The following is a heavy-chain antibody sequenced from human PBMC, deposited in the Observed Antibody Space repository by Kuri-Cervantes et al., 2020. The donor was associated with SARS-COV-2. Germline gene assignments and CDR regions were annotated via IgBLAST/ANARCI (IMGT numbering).Heavy chain of an antibody. Sequence: ASVKVSCKASGYTFTSYYMHWVRQAPGQGLEWMGIINPSGGSTSYAQKFQGRVTMTRDTSTSTVYMELSSLRSEDTAVYYCARRIAAGSSHDHILDYWGQGTLVTVSS. D-gene: IGHD6-6*01. V-gene: IGHV1-46*01. CDR2: INPSGGST. CDR1: GYTFTSYY. J-gene: IGHJ4*02. CDR3: ARRIAAGSSHDHILDY.